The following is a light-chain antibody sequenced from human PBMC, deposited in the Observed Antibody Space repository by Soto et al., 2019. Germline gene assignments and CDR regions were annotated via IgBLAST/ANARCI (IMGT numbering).Light chain of an antibody. J-gene: IGLJ1*01. V-gene: IGLV2-14*01. CDR3: SSLTSSSTYV. CDR1: STDVGVYKF. Sequence: QSALTQPASVSGSPGQSIAISCSGTSTDVGVYKFVSWYQQHPGKVPKLMIYDISNRPSGVSSRFSGSKSGSTASLTISGLQAEYEADYYCSSLTSSSTYVFGTGTKLTVL. CDR2: DIS.